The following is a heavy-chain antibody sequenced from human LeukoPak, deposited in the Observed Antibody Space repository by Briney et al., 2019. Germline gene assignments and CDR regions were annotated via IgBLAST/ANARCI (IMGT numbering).Heavy chain of an antibody. D-gene: IGHD6-19*01. CDR1: GFTFSSYA. J-gene: IGHJ4*02. CDR3: AKSSGWQVAYFDY. CDR2: ISGSGGST. Sequence: QPGGSLRLSCAASGFTFSSYAMSWVRQAPGKGLEWVSAISGSGGSTYYADSVKGRFTIPRDNSKNTLYLQMNSLRAEDTAVYYCAKSSGWQVAYFDYWGQGTLVTVSS. V-gene: IGHV3-23*01.